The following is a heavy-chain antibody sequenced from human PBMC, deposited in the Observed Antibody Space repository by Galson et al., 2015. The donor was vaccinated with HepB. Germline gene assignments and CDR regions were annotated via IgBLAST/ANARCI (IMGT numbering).Heavy chain of an antibody. D-gene: IGHD2-8*01. J-gene: IGHJ4*02. V-gene: IGHV3-30-3*01. CDR3: ARGGYCTNGVCYTRPFGY. Sequence: SLRLSCAASGFTFSSYAMHWVRQAPGKGLEWVAVISYDGSNKYYADSVKGRFTISRDNSKNTLYLQMNSLRAEDTAVYYCARGGYCTNGVCYTRPFGYWGQGTLVTVSS. CDR1: GFTFSSYA. CDR2: ISYDGSNK.